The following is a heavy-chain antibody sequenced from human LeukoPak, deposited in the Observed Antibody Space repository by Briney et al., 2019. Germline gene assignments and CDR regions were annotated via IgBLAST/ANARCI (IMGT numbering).Heavy chain of an antibody. CDR2: GSASGAST. J-gene: IGHJ4*02. D-gene: IGHD6-19*01. CDR1: GFSFSNYA. Sequence: GGSLRLSCAASGFSFSNYAMSWVRQAPGKGLEWVSGGSASGASTYSEDSVKGRFIISRDNSKNTVFLQMNSLRAEDTAVYHCARQHTGWYVDYWGQGILVTVSS. CDR3: ARQHTGWYVDY. V-gene: IGHV3-23*01.